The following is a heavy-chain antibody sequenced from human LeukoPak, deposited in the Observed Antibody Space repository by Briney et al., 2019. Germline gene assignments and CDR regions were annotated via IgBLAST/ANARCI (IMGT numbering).Heavy chain of an antibody. Sequence: SETLSLTFTVSGGSISTYYWSWIRQPAGKGLEWIGRIYNTGTTNRNPSLKSRVTMSVDTSKNQFSLKLSSVTAADTAVYYCARANPPGAFDYWGQGTLVTVSS. CDR2: IYNTGTT. CDR1: GGSISTYY. CDR3: ARANPPGAFDY. J-gene: IGHJ4*02. V-gene: IGHV4-4*07.